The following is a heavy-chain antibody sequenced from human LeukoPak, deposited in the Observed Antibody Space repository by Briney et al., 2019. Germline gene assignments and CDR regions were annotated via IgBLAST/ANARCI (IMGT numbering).Heavy chain of an antibody. CDR1: GGSISSYY. J-gene: IGHJ4*02. V-gene: IGHV4-4*07. CDR3: ASTDYDFWSGYRFDY. Sequence: SETLSLTCTVSGGSISSYYWSWLRQPAGKGLEWIGRIYTSGSTNYNPSLKRRVTMSVDTSKNQFSLKLSSVTAADTAVYYCASTDYDFWSGYRFDYWGQGTLVTVSS. CDR2: IYTSGST. D-gene: IGHD3-3*01.